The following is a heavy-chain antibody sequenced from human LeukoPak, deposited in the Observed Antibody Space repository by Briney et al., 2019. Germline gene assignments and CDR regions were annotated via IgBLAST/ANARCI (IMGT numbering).Heavy chain of an antibody. V-gene: IGHV3-30*03. CDR1: GFTFSSYG. CDR2: ISYDGSNK. CDR3: VFKPDSSGYYPFDY. D-gene: IGHD3-22*01. Sequence: QPGGSLRLSCAASGFTFSSYGMHWVRQAPGKGLEWVAVISYDGSNKYYADSVKGRFTISRDNSKNTLYLQMNSLRAEDTAVYYCVFKPDSSGYYPFDYWGQGTLVTVSS. J-gene: IGHJ4*02.